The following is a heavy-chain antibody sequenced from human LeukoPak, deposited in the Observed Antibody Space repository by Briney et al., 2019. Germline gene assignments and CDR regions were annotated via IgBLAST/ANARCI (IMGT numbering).Heavy chain of an antibody. J-gene: IGHJ5*02. CDR3: ARAPGYCSGGSCYSGWFDP. CDR1: GGSFSGYY. Sequence: SETLSLTCAVYGGSFSGYYWSWIRQPPGKGLEWIGEINHSGSTNYNPSLKSRVTISVDTPKNQFSLKLSSVTAADTAVYYCARAPGYCSGGSCYSGWFDPWGQGTLVTVSS. D-gene: IGHD2-15*01. CDR2: INHSGST. V-gene: IGHV4-34*01.